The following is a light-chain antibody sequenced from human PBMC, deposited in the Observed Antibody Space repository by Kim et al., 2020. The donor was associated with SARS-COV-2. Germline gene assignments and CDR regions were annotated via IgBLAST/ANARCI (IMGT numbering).Light chain of an antibody. CDR2: RND. CDR1: RANLGNNF. V-gene: IGLV1-47*01. Sequence: QTVTLCCSGGRANLGNNFVFWYRQLPGAAPRLLMYRNDQRPSGVPDRISGSKSGTSASLAISDLRSEDEADYFCASWDDTLNSQLFGGGTKVTVL. J-gene: IGLJ3*02. CDR3: ASWDDTLNSQL.